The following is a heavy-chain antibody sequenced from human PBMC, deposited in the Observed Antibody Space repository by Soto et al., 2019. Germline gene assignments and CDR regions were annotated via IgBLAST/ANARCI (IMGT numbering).Heavy chain of an antibody. CDR2: IYSGGST. V-gene: IGHV4-39*02. Sequence: KSSETLTLTCAVSGGAISGRSNYWGWIRQPPGKGLEYIGSIYSGGSTYYNPSLKSRVTLSVDATQNQFSLRLTSLTSEDTAVYYCGRDQSGTGYYVDWFDPWGQGTLVTVSS. CDR1: GGAISGRSNY. CDR3: GRDQSGTGYYVDWFDP. J-gene: IGHJ5*02. D-gene: IGHD3-10*02.